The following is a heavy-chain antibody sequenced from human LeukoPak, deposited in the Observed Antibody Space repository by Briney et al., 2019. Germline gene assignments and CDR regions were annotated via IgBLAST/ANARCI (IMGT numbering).Heavy chain of an antibody. CDR2: ISSSGSTI. D-gene: IGHD3-22*01. J-gene: IGHJ4*02. V-gene: IGHV3-48*04. CDR1: GFQFSNYW. Sequence: GGSLRLSCAASGFQFSNYWMTWVRQAPGKGLEWVSYISSSGSTIYYADSLKGRFTISRDNAKNSLYLQMNSLRAEDTAVYYCARAHYYDSSGLDFWGQGTLVTVSS. CDR3: ARAHYYDSSGLDF.